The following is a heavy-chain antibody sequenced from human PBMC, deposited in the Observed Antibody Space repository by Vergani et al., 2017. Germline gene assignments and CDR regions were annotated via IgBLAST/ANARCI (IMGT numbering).Heavy chain of an antibody. Sequence: EVQLLESGGGLVQPGGSLRLSCAASGFTVSSSYMSWVRQAPGKGLEWVSIIYSVGTTYYADSVKGRFTISRDNSKNTLYLLMNSLRPEDTAVYYCARGVVWFGDQRPPWFDPWGQGTLVTVSS. CDR3: ARGVVWFGDQRPPWFDP. J-gene: IGHJ5*02. D-gene: IGHD3-10*01. V-gene: IGHV3-66*02. CDR2: IYSVGTT. CDR1: GFTVSSSY.